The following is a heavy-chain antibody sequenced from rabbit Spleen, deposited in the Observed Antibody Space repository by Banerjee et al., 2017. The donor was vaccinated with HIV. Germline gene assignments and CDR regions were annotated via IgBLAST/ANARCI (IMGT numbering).Heavy chain of an antibody. J-gene: IGHJ4*01. Sequence: QQQLEESGGGLVKPEGSLTLTCTASGFSFSSSYWICWVRQAPGKGLEWIACIYAHSSGSTAYASWAKGRFTIAKTSSTTVTLQMTSLTVADTATYFCAGRGSAYGYAYGLWGPGTLVPVS. CDR1: GFSFSSSYW. CDR2: IYAHSSGST. D-gene: IGHD6-1*01. CDR3: AGRGSAYGYAYGL. V-gene: IGHV1S45*01.